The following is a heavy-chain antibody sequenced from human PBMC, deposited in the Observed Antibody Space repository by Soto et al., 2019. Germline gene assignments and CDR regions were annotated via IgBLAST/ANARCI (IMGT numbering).Heavy chain of an antibody. V-gene: IGHV3-23*01. J-gene: IGHJ5*02. CDR3: AKGRQWLVLGWFDP. Sequence: EVQLLESGGGLVQPGGSLRLSCAASGFTFSSYAMSWVRQAPGKGLEWVSAISGSGGSTYYADSVKGRFTISRDNSKNTLYLEMNRLRAEGTAVYYCAKGRQWLVLGWFDPWGQGTLVTVSS. CDR2: ISGSGGST. CDR1: GFTFSSYA. D-gene: IGHD6-19*01.